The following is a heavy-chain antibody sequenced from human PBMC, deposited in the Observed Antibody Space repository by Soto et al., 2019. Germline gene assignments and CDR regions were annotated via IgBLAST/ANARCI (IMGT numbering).Heavy chain of an antibody. Sequence: SETLSLTCTVSGVSINSHYRGWIRQPPGKGLEWIGFSFNSGTANYNPSLKGRVTISVDTSKRQFSLKLNSVTTADTAVYYCARISGLPVDFDFWGQGTLVTVSS. D-gene: IGHD3-10*01. CDR2: SFNSGTA. CDR1: GVSINSHY. J-gene: IGHJ4*02. V-gene: IGHV4-59*11. CDR3: ARISGLPVDFDF.